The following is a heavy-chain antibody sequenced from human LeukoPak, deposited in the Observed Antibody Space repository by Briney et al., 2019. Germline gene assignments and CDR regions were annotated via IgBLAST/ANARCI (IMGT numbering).Heavy chain of an antibody. Sequence: SVKVSCKASGGTFSSYAISWVRQAPGQGFEWMGGIILIFGPANYAQKFQGRVTITADESTSTAYMELSSLRSEDTAVYYCARDRIYYYDSSGSPYYYYGMDVWGQGTTVTVSS. D-gene: IGHD3-22*01. J-gene: IGHJ6*02. V-gene: IGHV1-69*13. CDR1: GGTFSSYA. CDR3: ARDRIYYYDSSGSPYYYYGMDV. CDR2: IILIFGPA.